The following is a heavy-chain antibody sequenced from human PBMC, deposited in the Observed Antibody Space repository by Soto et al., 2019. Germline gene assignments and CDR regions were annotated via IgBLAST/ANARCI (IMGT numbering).Heavy chain of an antibody. V-gene: IGHV3-23*01. J-gene: IGHJ4*02. Sequence: GGSLRLSCAASGFTFSSYAMSWVRQAPGKGLEWVSAISGSGGSTYYADSVKGRFTISRDNSKNTLYLQMNSLRAEDTAVYYCAKVKNLFKKTALDYFDYWGQGTLVTVSS. CDR3: AKVKNLFKKTALDYFDY. CDR1: GFTFSSYA. CDR2: ISGSGGST. D-gene: IGHD3-16*01.